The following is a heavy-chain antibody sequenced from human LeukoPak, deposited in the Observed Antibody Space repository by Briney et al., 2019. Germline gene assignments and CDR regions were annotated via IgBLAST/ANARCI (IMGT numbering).Heavy chain of an antibody. Sequence: PSQTLSLTCAVSGGSISSGGYSWSWIRQPPGKGLEWIGYIYHSGSTYYNPSLKSRVTISVDRSKNQSSLKLSSVTAADTAVYYCARQRADRIFGVVMGFGLDYWGRGTLVTVSS. CDR2: IYHSGST. J-gene: IGHJ4*02. D-gene: IGHD3-3*02. CDR1: GGSISSGGYS. CDR3: ARQRADRIFGVVMGFGLDY. V-gene: IGHV4-30-2*01.